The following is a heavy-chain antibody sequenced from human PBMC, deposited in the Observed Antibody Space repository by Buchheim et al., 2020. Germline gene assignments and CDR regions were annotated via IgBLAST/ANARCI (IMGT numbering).Heavy chain of an antibody. CDR2: IYWDDDK. V-gene: IGHV2-5*02. J-gene: IGHJ4*02. CDR3: AHRGPIREYSYGATFDY. Sequence: QITLKESGPTLVKPTQTLTLTCTFSGFSLSTSGVGVGWIRQPPGKALEWLALIYWDDDKRYSPSLKSRLNITKDTSKNQVVLTMTNMDPVDTATYYCAHRGPIREYSYGATFDYWGQGTL. D-gene: IGHD4/OR15-4a*01. CDR1: GFSLSTSGVG.